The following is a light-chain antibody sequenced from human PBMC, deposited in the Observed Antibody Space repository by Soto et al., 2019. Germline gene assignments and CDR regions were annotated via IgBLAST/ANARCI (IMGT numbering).Light chain of an antibody. V-gene: IGKV3-11*01. CDR3: QQSSDWPLT. CDR2: DVS. J-gene: IGKJ4*01. Sequence: EIVLTQSPATLSLSPGERSTLSCRASQSVSIYLAWYQQRPGQAPRLLIYDVSNGATGIPASFSGSGSGTDFTLTISSLEPEDFAVYYCQQSSDWPLTFGGGTKVEIK. CDR1: QSVSIY.